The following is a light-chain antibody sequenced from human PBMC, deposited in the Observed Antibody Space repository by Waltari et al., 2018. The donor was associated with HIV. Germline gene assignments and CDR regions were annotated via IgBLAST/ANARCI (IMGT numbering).Light chain of an antibody. CDR1: SSDVGSYNL. V-gene: IGLV2-23*02. CDR2: EVS. J-gene: IGLJ1*01. CDR3: CSYAGSSTHV. Sequence: QSALTQPASVSGSPGQSITISCTGTSSDVGSYNLVSWYQQHPGKAPTLMIYEVSKRPSGVSNRFSGSKSGNTASLTISGLQAEDEADYYCCSYAGSSTHVFGSGTKVTVL.